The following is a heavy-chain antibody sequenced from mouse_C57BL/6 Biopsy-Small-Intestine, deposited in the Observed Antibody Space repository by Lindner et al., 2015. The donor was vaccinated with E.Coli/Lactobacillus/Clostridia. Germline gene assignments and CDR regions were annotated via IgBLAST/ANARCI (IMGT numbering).Heavy chain of an antibody. Sequence: SVKVSCKTSGYSFLSYGISWVRQAPGQGLEWMGWISGYNGDTSFAQKFQSGVTMTADISTGTAYLELWSLRSGDTAVYYCARDTYSPAWNSLDAFDVWGQGTTVTVSS. CDR3: ARDTYSPAWNSLDAFDV. D-gene: IGHD2-12*01. V-gene: IGHV1-20*01. CDR1: GYSFLSYG. J-gene: IGHJ1*01. CDR2: ISGYNGDT.